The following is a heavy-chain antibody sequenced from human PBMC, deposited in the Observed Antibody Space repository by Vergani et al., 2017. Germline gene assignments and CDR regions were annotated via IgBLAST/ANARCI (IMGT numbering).Heavy chain of an antibody. V-gene: IGHV3-30*03. CDR3: ARDRYYYDSSGSQPGGPRRNDAFDI. CDR1: GFTFSSYG. CDR2: ISYDGSNK. Sequence: QVQLVESGGGVVQPGRSLRLSCAASGFTFSSYGMHWVRQAPGKGLEWVAVISYDGSNKYYADSVKGRFTISRDNSKNTLYLQMNSLRAEDTAVYYCARDRYYYDSSGSQPGGPRRNDAFDIWGQGTMVTVSS. D-gene: IGHD3-22*01. J-gene: IGHJ3*02.